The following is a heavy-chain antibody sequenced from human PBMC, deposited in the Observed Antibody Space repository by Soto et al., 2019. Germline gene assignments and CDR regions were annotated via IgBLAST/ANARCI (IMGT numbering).Heavy chain of an antibody. V-gene: IGHV3-30-3*01. Sequence: QVQLVESGGGVVQPGTSLRLSCAASGFTFSGYALHWVRQAPGKGLEWVGLIAYVGSKKAYADSVTGRFIISRDNSKNTVYLQMNSLTTEDTAVYHCEREGENSGYYFPFAYWGQGTLVTVSS. CDR2: IAYVGSKK. J-gene: IGHJ4*02. D-gene: IGHD3-22*01. CDR1: GFTFSGYA. CDR3: EREGENSGYYFPFAY.